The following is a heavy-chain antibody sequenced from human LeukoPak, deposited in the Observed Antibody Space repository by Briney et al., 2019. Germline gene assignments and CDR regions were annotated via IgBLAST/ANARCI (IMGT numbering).Heavy chain of an antibody. CDR2: ISSSSSTI. CDR1: GFTFSSYS. CDR3: ARCPEYSSSWTMDV. Sequence: TGGSLRLSCAASGFTFSSYSMNWVRQAPGKGLEWVSYISSSSSTIYYADSVKGRFTISRDNAKNPLHLQMNSLRAENTAVYYCARCPEYSSSWTMDVWGQGTTVTVSS. J-gene: IGHJ6*02. V-gene: IGHV3-48*04. D-gene: IGHD6-13*01.